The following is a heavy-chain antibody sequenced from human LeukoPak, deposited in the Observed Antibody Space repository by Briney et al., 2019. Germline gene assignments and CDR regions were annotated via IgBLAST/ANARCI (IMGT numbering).Heavy chain of an antibody. CDR2: IYYSGST. V-gene: IGHV4-59*12. J-gene: IGHJ3*02. D-gene: IGHD2-21*01. CDR1: GGSITSYY. CDR3: ARDRVMRDDAFDI. Sequence: SETLSLTCTVSGGSITSYYWSWIRQPPGKGLEWIGYIYYSGSTNYSPSLKGRVTISVDTSKNQFSLKLSSVTAADTAVYYCARDRVMRDDAFDIWGQGTMVTVSS.